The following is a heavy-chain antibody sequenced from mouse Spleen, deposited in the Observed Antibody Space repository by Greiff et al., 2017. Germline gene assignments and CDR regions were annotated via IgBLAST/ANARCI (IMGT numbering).Heavy chain of an antibody. V-gene: IGHV5-9-3*01. D-gene: IGHD2-2*01. CDR2: ISSGGGNT. Sequence: EVHLVESGGGLVKLGGSLKLSCAASGFTFSSYAMSWVRQTPEKRLEWVATISSGGGNTYYPDSVKGRFTISRDNAKNTLYLQMSSLKSEDTAMYYCARQGYGYAYFDYWGQGTTLTVSS. J-gene: IGHJ2*01. CDR3: ARQGYGYAYFDY. CDR1: GFTFSSYA.